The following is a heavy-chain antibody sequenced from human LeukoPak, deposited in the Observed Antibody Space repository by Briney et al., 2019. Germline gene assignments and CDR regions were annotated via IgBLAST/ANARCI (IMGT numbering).Heavy chain of an antibody. CDR3: VREDLSAYDAFDI. Sequence: SETLSLTCTVSGGSISSYYWSWIRQPPGKGLEWIGYIYYSGSTNYNPSLKSRVTISVDTSKNQFSLKLSSVTAADTAVYYCVREDLSAYDAFDIWGQGTMVTVSS. V-gene: IGHV4-59*01. CDR2: IYYSGST. D-gene: IGHD6-19*01. J-gene: IGHJ3*02. CDR1: GGSISSYY.